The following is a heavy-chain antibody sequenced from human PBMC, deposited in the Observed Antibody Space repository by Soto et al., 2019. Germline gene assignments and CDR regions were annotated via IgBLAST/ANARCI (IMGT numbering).Heavy chain of an antibody. J-gene: IGHJ6*02. CDR2: IYHSGST. Sequence: QVQLQESGPGVVKPSGTLSLTCSDSGGSISSSNWWCWVRQPPGKGLEWIGEIYHSGSTNYNPSLKTRVTIPVDKSKSQFALKLSSVTAADTSVYYCAKAVPQYMDFWCQGPTLTVSS. CDR1: GGSISSSNW. V-gene: IGHV4-4*02. CDR3: AKAVPQYMDF.